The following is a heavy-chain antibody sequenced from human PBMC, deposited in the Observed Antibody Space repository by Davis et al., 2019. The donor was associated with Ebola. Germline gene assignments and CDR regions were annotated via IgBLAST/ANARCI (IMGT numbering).Heavy chain of an antibody. V-gene: IGHV3-30-3*01. Sequence: GESLKISCAASGFTFSSYAMHWVRQAPGKGLEWVAVISYDGSNKYYADSVKGRFTISRDNSKNTLYLQMNSLRAEDTAVYYCAKGLSFTFGGVIVPYYYYYGMDVWGQGTTVTVSS. D-gene: IGHD3-16*02. CDR3: AKGLSFTFGGVIVPYYYYYGMDV. J-gene: IGHJ6*02. CDR2: ISYDGSNK. CDR1: GFTFSSYA.